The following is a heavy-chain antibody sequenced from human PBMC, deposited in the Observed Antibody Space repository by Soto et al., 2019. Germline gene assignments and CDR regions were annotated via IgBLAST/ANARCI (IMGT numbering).Heavy chain of an antibody. CDR1: GGSISSYY. Sequence: PSETLSLTCTVSGGSISSYYWSWIRQPPGKGLEWIGYIYYSGSTNYNPSLKSRVTISVDTSKNQFSLKLSSVTAADTAVYYYARQGTYYDFWSGHTTLRWFDPWGQGTLVTVSS. V-gene: IGHV4-59*08. J-gene: IGHJ5*02. D-gene: IGHD3-3*01. CDR3: ARQGTYYDFWSGHTTLRWFDP. CDR2: IYYSGST.